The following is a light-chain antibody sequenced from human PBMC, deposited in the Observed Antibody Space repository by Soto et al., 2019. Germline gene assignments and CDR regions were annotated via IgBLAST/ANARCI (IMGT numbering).Light chain of an antibody. Sequence: DIQMTQSPSSLSASVGDRVTITCRASQTIRTYLNWYQQKPGKAPTLLIYAASSLQSGFSSRFSGSGSGTEFTLTISSLQPEDFATYYDQQSYNSPTCGGGTKVEI. V-gene: IGKV1-39*01. CDR3: QQSYNSPT. J-gene: IGKJ4*01. CDR1: QTIRTY. CDR2: AAS.